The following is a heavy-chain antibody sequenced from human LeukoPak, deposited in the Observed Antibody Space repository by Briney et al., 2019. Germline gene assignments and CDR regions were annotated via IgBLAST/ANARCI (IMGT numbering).Heavy chain of an antibody. CDR2: ISAHNGNI. D-gene: IGHD2-2*01. J-gene: IGHJ4*02. Sequence: ASVTVSCKASGYTFTNYDISWVRQAPGQGLEWMGWISAHNGNINYAQNFQGRVTMTTDTSTSTAYMELRSLRSDDTAVYYCARGRYCSSTSCSPSFYFDFWGQGTLVTVPS. V-gene: IGHV1-18*01. CDR3: ARGRYCSSTSCSPSFYFDF. CDR1: GYTFTNYD.